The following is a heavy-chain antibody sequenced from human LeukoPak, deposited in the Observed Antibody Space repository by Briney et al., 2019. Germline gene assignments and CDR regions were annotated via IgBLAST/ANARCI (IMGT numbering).Heavy chain of an antibody. CDR1: GFTFSNYW. J-gene: IGHJ4*02. V-gene: IGHV3-7*01. CDR2: IKQDGSEK. D-gene: IGHD3-22*01. CDR3: ASGYFYDTSGLFDY. Sequence: PGGSLRLSCAASGFTFSNYWMSWVRQAPGKGLEWVANIKQDGSEKYYVDSVKGRFTISRDNAKNSLYLQMNSLSAEDTAVYYCASGYFYDTSGLFDYRGQGTLVTVSS.